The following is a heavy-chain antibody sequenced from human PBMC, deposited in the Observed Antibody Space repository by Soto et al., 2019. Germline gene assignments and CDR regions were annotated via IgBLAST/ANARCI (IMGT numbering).Heavy chain of an antibody. Sequence: PGGSLRLSCAASGLVFTKYSMAWVRQAPDKGLEWVSGIIASDGATYYADSVKGRFTISRDKFKNTLFLEMNSLRVEDTAKYYCVGDPGGLGGFDIWGHGTMVTVSS. CDR1: GLVFTKYS. V-gene: IGHV3-23*01. J-gene: IGHJ3*02. CDR2: IIASDGAT. D-gene: IGHD3-16*01. CDR3: VGDPGGLGGFDI.